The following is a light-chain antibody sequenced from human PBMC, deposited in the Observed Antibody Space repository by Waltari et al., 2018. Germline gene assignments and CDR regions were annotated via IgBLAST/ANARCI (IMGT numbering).Light chain of an antibody. CDR2: WAS. J-gene: IGKJ1*01. CDR3: QQYYSIPMT. V-gene: IGKV4-1*01. CDR1: QSVLYSSNNKNY. Sequence: DIVMTQSPDSLAVSLGERATINCKSSQSVLYSSNNKNYLAWYQQKPGQPPKPLIYWASTRESGVPDRLSGSGSGTDFTLTISSLQAEDVAVYYCQQYYSIPMTFGQGTKVEIK.